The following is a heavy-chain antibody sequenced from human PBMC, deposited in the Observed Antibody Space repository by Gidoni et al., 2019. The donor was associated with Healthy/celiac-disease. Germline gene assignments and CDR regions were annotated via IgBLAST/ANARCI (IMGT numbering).Heavy chain of an antibody. D-gene: IGHD3-22*01. CDR2: INHSGGTT. J-gene: IGHJ4*02. V-gene: IGHV1-46*01. Sequence: QVQLVQSGAEVKKPGASVKVSCKASGYTFPTYYIHWVRQAPGQGLEWMGIINHSGGTTTYAQKFQGRITMTRDTSTNTVYMELSSMRSEDTAVYYCARDTYYYDSSGYYSFDYWGQGTLVTVSS. CDR1: GYTFPTYY. CDR3: ARDTYYYDSSGYYSFDY.